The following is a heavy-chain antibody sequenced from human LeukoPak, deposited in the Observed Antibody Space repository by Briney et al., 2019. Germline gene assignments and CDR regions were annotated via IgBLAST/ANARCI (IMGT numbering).Heavy chain of an antibody. Sequence: GGSLRLSCAASGFTFSSYAMSWVRQAPGKGLEWVSAISGSGGSTYYADSVKGRFTISRDNSKNTLSLQMNSLRVEDTALYYCAKYSDSTGAHYFDYWGQGTLVTVSS. CDR2: ISGSGGST. J-gene: IGHJ4*02. CDR1: GFTFSSYA. D-gene: IGHD2/OR15-2a*01. V-gene: IGHV3-23*01. CDR3: AKYSDSTGAHYFDY.